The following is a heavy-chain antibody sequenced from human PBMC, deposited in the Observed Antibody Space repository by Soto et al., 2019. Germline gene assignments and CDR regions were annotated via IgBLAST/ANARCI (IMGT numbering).Heavy chain of an antibody. CDR3: ARDSGVVATYGMDV. Sequence: EVRLVESGGGLIQPGGSLRLSCAASGFTVSSNYMSWVRQAPGKGLEWVSVIYSGGSTYYADSVKGRFTISRDNSKNTLYLQMNSLRAEDTAVYYCARDSGVVATYGMDVWGQGTTVTVSS. V-gene: IGHV3-53*01. CDR1: GFTVSSNY. CDR2: IYSGGST. J-gene: IGHJ6*02. D-gene: IGHD1-26*01.